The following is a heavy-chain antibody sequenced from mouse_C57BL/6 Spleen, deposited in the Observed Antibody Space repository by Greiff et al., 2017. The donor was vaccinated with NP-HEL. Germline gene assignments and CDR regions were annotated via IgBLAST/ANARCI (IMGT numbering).Heavy chain of an antibody. J-gene: IGHJ1*03. CDR3: ARNFYYYGSSWYFDV. CDR1: GFSLTSYG. V-gene: IGHV2-2*01. CDR2: IWSGGST. D-gene: IGHD1-1*01. Sequence: VHLVESGPGLVQPSQSLSITCTVSGFSLTSYGVHWVRQSPGKGLEWLGVIWSGGSTDYNAAFISRLSISKDNSKSQVFFKMNSLQADDTAIYYCARNFYYYGSSWYFDVWGTGTTVTVSS.